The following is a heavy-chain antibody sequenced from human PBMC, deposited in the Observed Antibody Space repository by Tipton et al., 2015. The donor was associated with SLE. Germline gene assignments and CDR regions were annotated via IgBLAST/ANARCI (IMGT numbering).Heavy chain of an antibody. J-gene: IGHJ5*02. V-gene: IGHV4-39*07. CDR2: IHYSGST. Sequence: TLSLTCTVSGGSISSKNYYWGWIRQPPGKGLEWIGSIHYSGSTYDNPSFKSRVTISVDTSKNQFSLKLSSVTAADTAVYYCASEGEHYDYIWGSYRRNWFDPWGQGTLVTVSS. CDR3: ASEGEHYDYIWGSYRRNWFDP. CDR1: GGSISSKNYY. D-gene: IGHD3-16*02.